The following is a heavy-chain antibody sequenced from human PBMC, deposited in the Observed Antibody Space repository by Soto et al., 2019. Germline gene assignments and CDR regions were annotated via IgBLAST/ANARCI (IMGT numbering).Heavy chain of an antibody. CDR3: ARGYGRNFAY. CDR1: GGSFSGYY. Sequence: QVQLQQWGAGLLKTSETLSLTCAVYGGSFSGYYWTWISQPPGKGLEWIGEINHSGSTNYNPSLKSRVTIAVDTSKNQFSLKLSSVPAADTAVYYCARGYGRNFAYWGPGTLGTVSS. V-gene: IGHV4-34*01. J-gene: IGHJ4*02. D-gene: IGHD3-10*01. CDR2: INHSGST.